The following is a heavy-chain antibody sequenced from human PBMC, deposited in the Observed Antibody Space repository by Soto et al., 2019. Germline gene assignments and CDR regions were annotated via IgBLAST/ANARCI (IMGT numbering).Heavy chain of an antibody. CDR3: ARYMVVDGFDP. CDR1: GGSISSYY. D-gene: IGHD3-10*01. V-gene: IGHV4-59*01. CDR2: IYYSGST. Sequence: SETLSLTCTVSGGSISSYYWSWIRQPPGKGLEWIGYIYYSGSTNYNPSLKSRVTISVDTSKNQFSLKLSSVTAADTAVYYCARYMVVDGFDPWGQGTLVTVSS. J-gene: IGHJ5*02.